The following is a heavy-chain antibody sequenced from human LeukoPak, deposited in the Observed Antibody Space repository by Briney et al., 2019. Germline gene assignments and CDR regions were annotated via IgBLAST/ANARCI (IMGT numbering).Heavy chain of an antibody. CDR3: ARHVSSYYDSSGYYYLDAYFDY. V-gene: IGHV4-4*02. D-gene: IGHD3-22*01. Sequence: PSETLSLTCAVSGGSISSGNWWSWVRQPPGKGPEWIGEIYHNGGTYYNPSLKSRVTISVDTSKNQFSLKLSSVTAADTAVYYCARHVSSYYDSSGYYYLDAYFDYWGQGTLVTVSS. J-gene: IGHJ4*02. CDR2: IYHNGGT. CDR1: GGSISSGNW.